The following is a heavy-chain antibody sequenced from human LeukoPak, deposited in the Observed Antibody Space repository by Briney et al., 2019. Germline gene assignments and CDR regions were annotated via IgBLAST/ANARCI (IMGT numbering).Heavy chain of an antibody. CDR1: GYTFTGYY. CDR3: ARSIRSGPPFDP. D-gene: IGHD2-15*01. J-gene: IGHJ5*02. CDR2: INPNSGGT. Sequence: ASVKVSCKASGYTFTGYYVHWVRQAPGQGLEWMGWINPNSGGTNYAQKFQGRVTMTRDTSISTAYMELSRLRSDDTAVYYCARSIRSGPPFDPWGQGTLVTVSS. V-gene: IGHV1-2*02.